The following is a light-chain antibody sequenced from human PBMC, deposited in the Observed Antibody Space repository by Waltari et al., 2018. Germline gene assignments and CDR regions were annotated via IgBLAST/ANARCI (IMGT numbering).Light chain of an antibody. CDR3: SSYAGSNTYVL. CDR1: SSDVGGYNY. CDR2: EVR. V-gene: IGLV2-8*01. Sequence: QSALTQPPSASGSPGQSVTISCTGTSSDVGGYNYVSWYQQHPGKVPKLVIFEVRTRPAGVPDRVSCSMSGNTASLTVSGLQAEDEADYYCSSYAGSNTYVLFGGGTKLTVL. J-gene: IGLJ2*01.